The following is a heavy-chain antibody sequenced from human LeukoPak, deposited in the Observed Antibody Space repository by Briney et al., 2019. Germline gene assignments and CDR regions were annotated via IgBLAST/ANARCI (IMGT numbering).Heavy chain of an antibody. CDR2: VQYDGNNK. CDR1: GFTFSSYG. J-gene: IGHJ4*02. D-gene: IGHD3-10*01. Sequence: GGSLRLSCAASGFTFSSYGMHWVRQAPGKGLEWVAFVQYDGNNKYYADSVKGRFTISRDNAKNSLYLQMNSLRAEDTAVYYCASRMVRGVIREYWGQGTLVTVSS. CDR3: ASRMVRGVIREY. V-gene: IGHV3-30*02.